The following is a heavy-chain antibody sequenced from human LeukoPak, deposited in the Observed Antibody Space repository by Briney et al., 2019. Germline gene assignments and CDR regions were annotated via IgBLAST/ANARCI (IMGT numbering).Heavy chain of an antibody. V-gene: IGHV3-21*01. CDR1: GFTFSSYS. D-gene: IGHD3-22*01. J-gene: IGHJ3*02. CDR2: ISSSSYI. CDR3: ASDYYDSSGYYRDAFDI. Sequence: GGSLRPSCAASGFTFSSYSMNWVRQAPGKGLEWVSSISSSSYIYYADSVKGRFTISRDNAKNSLYLQMNSLRAEDTAVYYCASDYYDSSGYYRDAFDIWGQGTMVTVSS.